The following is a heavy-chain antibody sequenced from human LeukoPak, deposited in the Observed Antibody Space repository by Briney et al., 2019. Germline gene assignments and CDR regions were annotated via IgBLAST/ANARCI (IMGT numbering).Heavy chain of an antibody. CDR3: ARSYSSGWSEDYYYYYYMDV. CDR2: IYYSGST. Sequence: SETLSLTCTVSGGSISSYYWSWIRQPPGKGLEWIGYIYYSGSTNYNPSLKSRVTISVDTSKNQFSLKLSSVTAADPAVYYCARSYSSGWSEDYYYYYYMDVWGKGTTVTVSS. J-gene: IGHJ6*03. V-gene: IGHV4-59*12. CDR1: GGSISSYY. D-gene: IGHD6-19*01.